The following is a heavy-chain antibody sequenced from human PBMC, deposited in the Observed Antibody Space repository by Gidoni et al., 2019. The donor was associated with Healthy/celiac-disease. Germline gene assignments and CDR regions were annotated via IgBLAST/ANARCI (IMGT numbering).Heavy chain of an antibody. J-gene: IGHJ4*02. CDR2: ISGSGGST. V-gene: IGHV3-23*01. Sequence: EVQLLESGGGLVQPGGSLRLSCAASRLTVSSYDLSWVRQAPVKGLVWVSVISGSGGSTYYADSVKGRFTISRDNSKNTLYLQMNSLRAEDTAVYYCAKGGFGELLFGIDYWGQGTLVTVSS. CDR3: AKGGFGELLFGIDY. D-gene: IGHD3-10*01. CDR1: RLTVSSYD.